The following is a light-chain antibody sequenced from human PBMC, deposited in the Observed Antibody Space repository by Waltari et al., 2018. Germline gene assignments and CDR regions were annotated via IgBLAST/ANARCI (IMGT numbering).Light chain of an antibody. J-gene: IGKJ5*01. CDR1: QSVSSY. V-gene: IGKV3-11*01. CDR3: QQRSNWLIT. Sequence: EIVLTQSPATLSLSPGERATLSCRASQSVSSYLAWYQQKPGQAPGLLIYDASNRATGLPARFSGSGSGTDFTLTISSLEPEDCAVYYCQQRSNWLITFGQGTRLEIK. CDR2: DAS.